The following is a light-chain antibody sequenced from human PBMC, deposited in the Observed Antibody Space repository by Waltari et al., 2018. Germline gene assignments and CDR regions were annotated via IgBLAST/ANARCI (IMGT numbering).Light chain of an antibody. CDR3: QQYNNWPRT. CDR1: QSGSSH. J-gene: IGKJ1*01. V-gene: IGKV3-15*01. Sequence: EIVMTQSPATLSVSPGARATLSCRASQSGSSHLAWYQQKPGQAPRLLIYGASTRATGIPARFSGSGSGTEFTLTISSLQSEDFAVYYCQQYNNWPRTFGQGTKVEIK. CDR2: GAS.